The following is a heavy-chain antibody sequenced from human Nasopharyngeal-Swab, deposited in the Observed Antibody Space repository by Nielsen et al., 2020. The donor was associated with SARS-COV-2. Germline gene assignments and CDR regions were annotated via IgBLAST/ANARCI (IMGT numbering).Heavy chain of an antibody. CDR2: INAGNGNT. CDR3: ARSTHYYDSSGYSFDY. J-gene: IGHJ4*02. D-gene: IGHD3-22*01. Sequence: GSVKVSCKASGYTFTSYVMHWVRQAPGQRLEWMGWINAGNGNTKHSQKFQGRVTITRDTSASTAYMELSSLRSEDTAVYYCARSTHYYDSSGYSFDYWGQGTLVTVSS. CDR1: GYTFTSYV. V-gene: IGHV1-3*01.